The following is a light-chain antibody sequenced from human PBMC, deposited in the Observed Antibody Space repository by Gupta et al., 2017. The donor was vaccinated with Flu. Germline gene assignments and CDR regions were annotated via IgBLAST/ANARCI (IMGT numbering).Light chain of an antibody. CDR2: DDD. J-gene: IGLJ3*02. CDR1: DIGGKS. Sequence: PGQTARITCGGSDIGGKSVHWYLRRSGQAPLLVVHDDDDRPSGIPERVSGSKSGNTATLTLSRVEAGDEADYYCQVWDSNSGRVFGGGTKLTVL. CDR3: QVWDSNSGRV. V-gene: IGLV3-21*02.